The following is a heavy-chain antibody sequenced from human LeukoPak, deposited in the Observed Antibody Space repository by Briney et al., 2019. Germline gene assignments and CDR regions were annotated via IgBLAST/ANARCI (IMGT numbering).Heavy chain of an antibody. CDR2: INHSGST. D-gene: IGHD6-13*01. CDR1: GGSFSGYY. J-gene: IGHJ4*02. Sequence: PSGTLSLTCAVYGGSFSGYYWSWIRQPPGKGLEWIGEINHSGSTNYNPSLKSRVTISVDTSKNQFSLKLSSVTAADTAVYYCARLAGYSSSSWDQGADYWGQGTLVTVSS. CDR3: ARLAGYSSSSWDQGADY. V-gene: IGHV4-34*01.